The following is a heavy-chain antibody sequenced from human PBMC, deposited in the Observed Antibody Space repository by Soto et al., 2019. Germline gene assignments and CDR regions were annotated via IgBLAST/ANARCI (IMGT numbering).Heavy chain of an antibody. CDR2: ISSSGGGT. D-gene: IGHD5-12*01. V-gene: IGHV3-23*01. CDR1: GFIFSNYA. CDR3: AKDPVYDGNPYYFDR. J-gene: IGHJ4*02. Sequence: GGSLRLSCAASGFIFSNYAMSWVRQAPGKGLEWVSTISSSGGGTYYADSVKGRFTISRDNSKNTLNLHMHGLRAEDTAVYYCAKDPVYDGNPYYFDRWGQGTLVTSPQ.